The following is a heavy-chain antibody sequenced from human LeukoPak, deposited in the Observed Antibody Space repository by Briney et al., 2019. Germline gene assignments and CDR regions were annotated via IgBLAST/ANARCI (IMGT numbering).Heavy chain of an antibody. CDR1: GFIFSNYA. J-gene: IGHJ4*02. D-gene: IGHD3-3*01. CDR2: INGGSDRT. V-gene: IGHV3-23*01. Sequence: PGGSLRLSCAASGFIFSNYAMTWVRQAPGKGLEWVSSINGGSDRTYYAGSVKGRFIISRDNSKNTLYLQMNSLRAEDTAVYYCAKDYERNDYWGQGTLVTVSS. CDR3: AKDYERNDY.